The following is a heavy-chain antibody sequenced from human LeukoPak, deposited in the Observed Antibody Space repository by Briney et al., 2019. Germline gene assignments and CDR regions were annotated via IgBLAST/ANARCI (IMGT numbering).Heavy chain of an antibody. CDR1: LGTFSRYA. J-gene: IGHJ4*02. CDR2: IIPIFGTA. D-gene: IGHD3-9*01. V-gene: IGHV1-69*06. Sequence: VKDSCKASLGTFSRYAISSVRQTPGEGREWMGGIIPIFGTANYAQKFQGRVTITADKSTSTAFMELSSLRAEDTAVYYCARDESYDILTGFYSWGQGTLVTVSS. CDR3: ARDESYDILTGFYS.